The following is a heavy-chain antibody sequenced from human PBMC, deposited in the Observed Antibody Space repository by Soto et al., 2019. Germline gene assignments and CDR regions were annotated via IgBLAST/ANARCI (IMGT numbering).Heavy chain of an antibody. CDR3: ARDETRVVVTATLRGAFDI. Sequence: SVKVSCKASGGTFSSYAISRVRPAPGQGLEWMGGINPIFGTANYAQKLQRRVTITADESTSTAYMELSSLRSEDTAVYYCARDETRVVVTATLRGAFDIWGQGTMVTVSS. D-gene: IGHD2-21*02. CDR1: GGTFSSYA. CDR2: INPIFGTA. J-gene: IGHJ3*02. V-gene: IGHV1-69*13.